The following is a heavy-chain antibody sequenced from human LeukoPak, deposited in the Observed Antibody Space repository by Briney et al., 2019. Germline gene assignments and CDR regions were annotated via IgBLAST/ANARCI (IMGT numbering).Heavy chain of an antibody. CDR2: IHNSGRT. J-gene: IGHJ4*02. D-gene: IGHD3-3*01. Sequence: PSEALCLTCAVYGGTFSNYGSTWIRQPPGKGLEWIGEIHNSGRTNYNPSLKSRITISADTSTKQFSLRLSSVTAADTAVYYCARGRCRVTIFRVAPNRLDSRGQGNLVTVSS. CDR1: GGTFSNYG. CDR3: ARGRCRVTIFRVAPNRLDS. V-gene: IGHV4-34*01.